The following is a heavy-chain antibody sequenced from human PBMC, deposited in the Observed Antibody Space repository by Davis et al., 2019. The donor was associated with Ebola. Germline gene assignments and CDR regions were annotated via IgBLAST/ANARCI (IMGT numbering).Heavy chain of an antibody. CDR1: GYTFTSYG. J-gene: IGHJ4*02. CDR2: ISAYNGNT. Sequence: ASVKVSCKASGYTFTSYGISWVRQAPGQGLEWMGWISAYNGNTNYAQKLQGRVTMTTDTSTSTAYMELRSLRSDDTAVYYCARGESRTLTTVTPQGYWGQGTLVTVSS. D-gene: IGHD4-17*01. CDR3: ARGESRTLTTVTPQGY. V-gene: IGHV1-18*01.